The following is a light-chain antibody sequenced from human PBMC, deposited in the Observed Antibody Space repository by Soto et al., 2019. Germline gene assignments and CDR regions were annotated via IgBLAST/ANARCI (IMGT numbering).Light chain of an antibody. Sequence: EIVMTQSPANLSVSPVERATLSCRASQSVSSNLAWYQQRPGQAPRLLIYGASIRATGIPARFSGSGSGTEFTLTISSLQSEDFAVYYCQQYNNWPPITFGQGTRLEIK. J-gene: IGKJ5*01. CDR1: QSVSSN. CDR2: GAS. V-gene: IGKV3-15*01. CDR3: QQYNNWPPIT.